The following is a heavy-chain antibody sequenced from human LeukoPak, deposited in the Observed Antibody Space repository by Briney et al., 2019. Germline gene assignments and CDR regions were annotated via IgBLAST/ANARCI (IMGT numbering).Heavy chain of an antibody. V-gene: IGHV4-39*01. D-gene: IGHD2-15*01. J-gene: IGHJ4*02. CDR3: ARGSPYQK. Sequence: PSETLSLTCTVSGGSISSSSYYWGWIRQPPGKGLKYIASINHGGTSYYNPSLKSRVTISVDTSKNQFSLKLNSVTAADTAVYYCARGSPYQKWGQGTLVTVSS. CDR2: INHGGTS. CDR1: GGSISSSSYY.